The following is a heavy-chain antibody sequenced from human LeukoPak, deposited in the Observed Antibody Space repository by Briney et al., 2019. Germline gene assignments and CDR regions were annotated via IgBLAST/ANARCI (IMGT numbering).Heavy chain of an antibody. CDR1: GGSISSYY. Sequence: PSETLSLTCTVSGGSISSYYWSWIRQPPGKGLEWIGYIYYSGSTNYNPSLKSRVTISVDTSKNQFSLKLSSVTAADTAVYYCARAPYDYVWGSYRHDAFDIWGQGTMVTVSS. CDR3: ARAPYDYVWGSYRHDAFDI. CDR2: IYYSGST. J-gene: IGHJ3*02. V-gene: IGHV4-59*01. D-gene: IGHD3-16*02.